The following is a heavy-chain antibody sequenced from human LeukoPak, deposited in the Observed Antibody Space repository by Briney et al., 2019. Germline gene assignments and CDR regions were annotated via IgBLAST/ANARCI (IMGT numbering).Heavy chain of an antibody. Sequence: GASVKVSCKASGYTFTSYGISWVRQAPGQGLEWMGWISAYNGNTNYAQKLQGRVTMTRDMSTSTVYMELSSLRSEDTAVYYCARGGYYDSSGNNNFDYWGQGTLVTVSS. J-gene: IGHJ4*02. CDR2: ISAYNGNT. CDR1: GYTFTSYG. V-gene: IGHV1-18*01. CDR3: ARGGYYDSSGNNNFDY. D-gene: IGHD3-22*01.